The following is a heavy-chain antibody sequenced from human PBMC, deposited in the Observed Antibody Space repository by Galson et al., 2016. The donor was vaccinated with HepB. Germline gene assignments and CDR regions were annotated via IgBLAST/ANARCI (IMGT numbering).Heavy chain of an antibody. D-gene: IGHD6-19*01. CDR2: IRGGNTNT. CDR1: GFTFSTYS. V-gene: IGHV3-48*04. J-gene: IGHJ4*02. CDR3: AREPWSRLEDNSGWSGGADC. Sequence: SLRLSCAASGFTFSTYSMNWVRQAPGKGLEWISYIRGGNTNTDYAVSMKGRFTISSDNAKNSLYLQMNSLRAEDTAVYFCAREPWSRLEDNSGWSGGADCWGQGTLVAVSS.